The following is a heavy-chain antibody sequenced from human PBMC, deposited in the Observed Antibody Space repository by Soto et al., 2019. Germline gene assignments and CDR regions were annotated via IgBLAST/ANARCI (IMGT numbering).Heavy chain of an antibody. V-gene: IGHV1-46*01. D-gene: IGHD3-16*01. Sequence: ASVKVSCKASGYTFTSYYMHWVRQAPGQGLEWMGIINPSGGSTSYAPECQGRVTMTRDTSTSTVDRELSSLRAEDTAVNYCARSGGEAEVPFHYCDQGTLVTVSS. CDR1: GYTFTSYY. CDR2: INPSGGST. CDR3: ARSGGEAEVPFHY. J-gene: IGHJ4*02.